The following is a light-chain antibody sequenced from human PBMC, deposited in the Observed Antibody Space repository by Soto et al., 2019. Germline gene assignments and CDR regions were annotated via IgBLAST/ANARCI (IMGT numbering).Light chain of an antibody. V-gene: IGKV1-5*03. J-gene: IGKJ1*01. CDR2: KAS. CDR3: QQYNSYS. CDR1: QSISNW. Sequence: DLQMTQSPSTLSACVGDRVTITCRASQSISNWLARYQQKPGKAPNLLIYKASTLESGVPSRFSGSGSGTEFTLTISSLQPDDFATYYCQQYNSYSFGQGTKVDIK.